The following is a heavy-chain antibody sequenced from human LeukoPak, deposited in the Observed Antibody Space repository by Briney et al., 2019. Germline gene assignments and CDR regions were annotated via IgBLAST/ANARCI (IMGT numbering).Heavy chain of an antibody. CDR2: IYYSGST. CDR3: ARGDYYDSSGYYSFDY. D-gene: IGHD3-22*01. CDR1: DGSISSSSYY. Sequence: SETLSLTCTVSDGSISSSSYYWGWIRQPPGKGLEWIGSIYYSGSTNYNPSLKSRVTISVDTSKNQFSLKLSSVTAADTAVYYCARGDYYDSSGYYSFDYWGQGTLVTVSS. V-gene: IGHV4-39*07. J-gene: IGHJ4*02.